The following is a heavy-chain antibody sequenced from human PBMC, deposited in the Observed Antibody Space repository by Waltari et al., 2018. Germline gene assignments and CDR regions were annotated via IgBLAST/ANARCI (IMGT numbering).Heavy chain of an antibody. V-gene: IGHV3-23*01. CDR2: MNSAGDT. D-gene: IGHD1-26*01. CDR3: VKPLDYSGAFLPFES. Sequence: EVHLLEYGGGLVQPGGSLRLSCATSGFSFGTSTMKWVRQAPGKGLEWVSAMNSAGDTNYAASVKGRFTISSDKSKSTLYLQMNSLRVEDTARYYCVKPLDYSGAFLPFESWGQGALVTVSS. CDR1: GFSFGTST. J-gene: IGHJ4*02.